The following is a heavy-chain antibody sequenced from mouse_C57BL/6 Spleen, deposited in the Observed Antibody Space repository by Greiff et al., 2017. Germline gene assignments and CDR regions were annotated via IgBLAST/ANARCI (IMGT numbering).Heavy chain of an antibody. CDR2: ISYDGSN. J-gene: IGHJ3*01. Sequence: EVKLMESGPGLVKPSQSLSLTCSVTGYSITSGYYWNWIRQFPGNKLEWMGYISYDGSNNYNPSLKNRISITRDTSKNQFFLKLNSVTTEDTATYYCARDSSGLFAYWGQETLVTVSA. CDR3: ARDSSGLFAY. D-gene: IGHD3-2*02. V-gene: IGHV3-6*01. CDR1: GYSITSGYY.